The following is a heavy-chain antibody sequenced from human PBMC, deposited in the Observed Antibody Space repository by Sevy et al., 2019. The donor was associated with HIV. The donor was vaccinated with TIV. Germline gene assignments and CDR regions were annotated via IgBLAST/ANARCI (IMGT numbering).Heavy chain of an antibody. Sequence: ASVKVSCKASGYTFTSYAMNWVRQAPGQGLEWMGWINTNTGNPTYAQGFTGRFVFSLDTSVSTAYLQISSLKAEDTAVYYCAREVVYSSGVRDRWFDHWGQGTLVTVSS. CDR2: INTNTGNP. CDR3: AREVVYSSGVRDRWFDH. J-gene: IGHJ5*02. V-gene: IGHV7-4-1*02. D-gene: IGHD6-19*01. CDR1: GYTFTSYA.